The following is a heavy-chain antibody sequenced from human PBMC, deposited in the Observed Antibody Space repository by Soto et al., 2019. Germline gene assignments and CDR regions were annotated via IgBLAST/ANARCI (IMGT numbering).Heavy chain of an antibody. J-gene: IGHJ4*02. CDR3: ARNGSGNYYHFDY. V-gene: IGHV3-23*05. Sequence: GGSLRLSCSASGLPHSNFAMMWVRQAPGKGLECVSGIYGSGRVIEYADSVKGRFTISRDNSKNTLYLQVNSLRADDTAVYYCARNGSGNYYHFDYWGQGTLVTVSS. CDR1: GLPHSNFA. CDR2: IYGSGRVI. D-gene: IGHD3-10*01.